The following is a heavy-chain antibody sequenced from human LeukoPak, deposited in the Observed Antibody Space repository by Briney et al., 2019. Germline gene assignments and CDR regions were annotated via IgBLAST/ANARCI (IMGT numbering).Heavy chain of an antibody. CDR3: AREYFPPGLLTIVFDN. Sequence: GGSLRLSCAASGFSLSSYYMSWARQAPGKGLEWMANIGYDGSQKNYDDSLKGRFTISRDNAKNSVYLQMNSLRAEDTAVYYCAREYFPPGLLTIVFDNWGQGTLVTVSS. D-gene: IGHD3-9*01. V-gene: IGHV3-7*01. CDR2: IGYDGSQK. J-gene: IGHJ4*02. CDR1: GFSLSSYY.